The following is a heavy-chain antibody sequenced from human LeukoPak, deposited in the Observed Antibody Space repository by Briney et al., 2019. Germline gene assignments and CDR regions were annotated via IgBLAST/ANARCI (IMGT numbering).Heavy chain of an antibody. CDR1: GYTFTGYY. Sequence: ASVKVSCKASGYTFTGYYMHWVRQAPGQGLEWMGWINPNSGGTNYAQKFQGRVTMTRDTSISTAYMELSRLRSDDTAVYHCAISSSWSRCIDYWGQGTLVTVSS. CDR2: INPNSGGT. CDR3: AISSSWSRCIDY. V-gene: IGHV1-2*02. D-gene: IGHD6-13*01. J-gene: IGHJ4*02.